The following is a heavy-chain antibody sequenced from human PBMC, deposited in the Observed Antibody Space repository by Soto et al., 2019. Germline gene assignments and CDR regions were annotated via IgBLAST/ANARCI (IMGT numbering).Heavy chain of an antibody. J-gene: IGHJ6*03. V-gene: IGHV1-8*01. CDR1: GYTFTSYD. Sequence: ASVKVSCKASGYTFTSYDVNWVRQATGQGLEWMGWMNPNSGNTGYAQKFQGRVTMTRNTSISTAYMELSSLRSEDTAVYYCARAVTLSYYYYYMDVWGKGTTVTVSS. D-gene: IGHD4-17*01. CDR3: ARAVTLSYYYYYMDV. CDR2: MNPNSGNT.